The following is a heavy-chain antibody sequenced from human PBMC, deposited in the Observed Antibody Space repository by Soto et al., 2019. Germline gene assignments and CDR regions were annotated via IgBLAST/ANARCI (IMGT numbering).Heavy chain of an antibody. J-gene: IGHJ4*02. CDR1: GFTFSSYA. D-gene: IGHD2-15*01. CDR3: AKAPCSGGSCYSGSVDY. V-gene: IGHV3-23*01. CDR2: NSGSGGST. Sequence: PGGSLRLSCAASGFTFSSYAMGWVRQAPGKGLEWVSANSGSGGSTYYAESVKGRFTISRDNSKNTQYLQMNSLRAEDTAVYYFAKAPCSGGSCYSGSVDYWGQGALVTVSS.